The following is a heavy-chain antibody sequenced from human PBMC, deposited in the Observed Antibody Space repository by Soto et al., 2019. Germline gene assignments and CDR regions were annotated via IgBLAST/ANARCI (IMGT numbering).Heavy chain of an antibody. CDR2: IHPDGGHT. CDR3: ARGDNDY. Sequence: ASVKVSCKXSGYTFTNYYVQWVRQAPGQGLEWMGVIHPDGGHTTYSQKFQDRVTMTRDTFTSTIYTELSSLRSEDTAVYYCARGDNDYWGQGTLVTVSS. CDR1: GYTFTNYY. V-gene: IGHV1-46*01. J-gene: IGHJ4*02.